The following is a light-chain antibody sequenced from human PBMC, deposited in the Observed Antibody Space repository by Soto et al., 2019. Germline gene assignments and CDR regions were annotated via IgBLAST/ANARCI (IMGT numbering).Light chain of an antibody. CDR2: DAS. Sequence: EIVMTQSPATLCVSPGERGTLSCRASQSVSSNLAWYQQKPGQAPRLLIYDASTRATGIPARFSGSGSGTEFTLTISSLEPEDFAVYYCQQRSNWPPITFGQGTRLEIK. CDR1: QSVSSN. J-gene: IGKJ5*01. V-gene: IGKV3-15*01. CDR3: QQRSNWPPIT.